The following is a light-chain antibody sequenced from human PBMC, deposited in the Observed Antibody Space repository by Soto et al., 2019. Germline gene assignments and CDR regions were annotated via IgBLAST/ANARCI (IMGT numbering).Light chain of an antibody. CDR1: SSNIGAGSD. CDR2: DNT. V-gene: IGLV1-40*01. J-gene: IGLJ1*01. CDR3: QSYDRSLSGGV. Sequence: QPVLTQPPSVSGAPGQRVTISCTGSSSNIGAGSDVHWYQQLPGTAPKLLIYDNTNRPSGVPDRFSGSKSATSASLAITGLQAEDEADYYCQSYDRSLSGGVFGTGTKLTVL.